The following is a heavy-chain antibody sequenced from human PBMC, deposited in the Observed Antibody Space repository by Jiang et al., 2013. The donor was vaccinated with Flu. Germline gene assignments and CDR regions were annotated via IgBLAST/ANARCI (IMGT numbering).Heavy chain of an antibody. CDR3: AILGYCSGENCFVYEERWFDP. CDR1: GYNLNSYG. V-gene: IGHV1-18*04. D-gene: IGHD2-15*01. J-gene: IGHJ5*02. Sequence: SGAEVKKPGASVKVSRKASGYNLNSYGISWVRQAPGQGLEWMGWIIPYNGNTIYAQKFQGRVTMTTDTSSSTAYMELRSLRSGDTAVYYCAILGYCSGENCFVYEERWFDPWGQGTLVTVSS. CDR2: IIPYNGNT.